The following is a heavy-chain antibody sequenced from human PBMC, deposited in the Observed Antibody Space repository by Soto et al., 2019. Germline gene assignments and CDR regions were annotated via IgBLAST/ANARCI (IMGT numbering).Heavy chain of an antibody. CDR3: ARTARVPDF. CDR2: IYHTGVT. CDR1: GASITTYY. V-gene: IGHV4-59*01. J-gene: IGHJ4*02. D-gene: IGHD2-2*01. Sequence: SETLSLTYTVSGASITTYYCSWFRQPPGQGLESLGYIYHTGVTNSNPSLRGRLSISIDTAKNQFSLELSSVTSADTAIYYCARTARVPDFWGPGILVTVSS.